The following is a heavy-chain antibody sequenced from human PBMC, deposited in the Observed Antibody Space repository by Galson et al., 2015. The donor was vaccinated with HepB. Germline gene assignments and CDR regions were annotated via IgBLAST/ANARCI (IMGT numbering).Heavy chain of an antibody. CDR3: AKVDTAMVRGNPLDY. CDR1: GFNFRNYA. CDR2: ISGSGGST. D-gene: IGHD5-18*01. Sequence: SLRLSCAVSGFNFRNYAMSWVRQAPGKGLEWVSGISGSGGSTYYADSVKGRFTISRDNSKNTLYLQMNSLRAEDTAIFYCAKVDTAMVRGNPLDYWGQGTLVTVSS. J-gene: IGHJ4*02. V-gene: IGHV3-23*01.